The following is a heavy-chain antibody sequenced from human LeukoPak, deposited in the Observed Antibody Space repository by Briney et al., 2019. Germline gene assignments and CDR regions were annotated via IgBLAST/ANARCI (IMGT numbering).Heavy chain of an antibody. CDR1: GGSISSGSYY. J-gene: IGHJ4*02. CDR2: IYTSGST. D-gene: IGHD3-3*01. Sequence: PSETLSLTCTVSGGSISSGSYYWRWIRQPAGKGLEWIERIYTSGSTNYNPSLKSRVTISVDTSKNQFSLKLSSVTAADTAVYYCSALEWLSERVDYWGQGTLVTVSS. V-gene: IGHV4-61*02. CDR3: SALEWLSERVDY.